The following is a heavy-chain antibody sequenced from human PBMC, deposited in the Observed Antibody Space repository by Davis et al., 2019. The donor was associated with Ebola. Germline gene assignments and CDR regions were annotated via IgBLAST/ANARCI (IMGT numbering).Heavy chain of an antibody. Sequence: PSETLSLTCAVYGGSFSDHYWTWIRQSPGKGLEWIGEINHSGSTNYNPSLKSRVTISVDTSKNQFSLKLTSVTAADTAVYYCARGPRITIFWRFDPWGQGTLVTVSS. J-gene: IGHJ5*02. V-gene: IGHV4-34*01. CDR1: GGSFSDHY. D-gene: IGHD3-9*01. CDR3: ARGPRITIFWRFDP. CDR2: INHSGST.